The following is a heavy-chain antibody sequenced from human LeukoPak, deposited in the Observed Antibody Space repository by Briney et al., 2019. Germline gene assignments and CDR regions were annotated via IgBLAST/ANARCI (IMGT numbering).Heavy chain of an antibody. CDR2: IYSGGST. Sequence: GGSLRLSCAASGFTFSSYSMNWVRQAPGKGLEWGSVIYSGGSTYYADSVKGRFTISRDNSKNTLYLQMNSLRAEDTAVYYCARGGATDAFDIWGQGTMVTVSS. V-gene: IGHV3-53*01. CDR3: ARGGATDAFDI. D-gene: IGHD5-24*01. J-gene: IGHJ3*02. CDR1: GFTFSSYS.